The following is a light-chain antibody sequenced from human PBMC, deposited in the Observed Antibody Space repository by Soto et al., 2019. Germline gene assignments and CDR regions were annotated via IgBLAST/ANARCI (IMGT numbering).Light chain of an antibody. J-gene: IGKJ1*01. CDR2: AAS. CDR3: QQSYSTLWT. Sequence: DIKMTQSPSSLSASVGDRVTITCRASQSISSYLNWHQQKPGKAPKLLIYAASSLQSGVPSRFSGSESRTDFTLTISSLQPEDFATYYCQQSYSTLWTFGQGTKVDIK. V-gene: IGKV1-39*01. CDR1: QSISSY.